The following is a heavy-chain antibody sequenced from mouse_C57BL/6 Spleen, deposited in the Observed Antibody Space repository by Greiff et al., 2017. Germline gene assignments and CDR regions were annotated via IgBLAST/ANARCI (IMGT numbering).Heavy chain of an antibody. D-gene: IGHD2-4*01. Sequence: VQLQQPGAELVKPGASVKMSCKASGYTFTSYWLTWVKQRPGQGLEWIGDIYPGSGSTNYNEKFKSKATLTVDTSSSTAYMQLSSLTSEDSAVYYCARKVDDYDHYYAMDYWGQGTSVTVSS. CDR3: ARKVDDYDHYYAMDY. CDR2: IYPGSGST. J-gene: IGHJ4*01. V-gene: IGHV1-55*01. CDR1: GYTFTSYW.